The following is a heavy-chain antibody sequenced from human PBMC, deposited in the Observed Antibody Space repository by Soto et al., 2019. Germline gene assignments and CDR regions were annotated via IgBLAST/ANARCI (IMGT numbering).Heavy chain of an antibody. CDR3: AGVRQNYGAHDF. CDR2: IGGSGSSR. V-gene: IGHV3-64*01. D-gene: IGHD4-17*01. Sequence: GGSLRLSCVASGFTFSDYSMVWVRQAPGKGLEYVSAIGGSGSSRFYGNSVKGRFTISRDNSKNTLYLQMDSLRAEDMAVYYCAGVRQNYGAHDFWGQGTLVTVSS. CDR1: GFTFSDYS. J-gene: IGHJ4*02.